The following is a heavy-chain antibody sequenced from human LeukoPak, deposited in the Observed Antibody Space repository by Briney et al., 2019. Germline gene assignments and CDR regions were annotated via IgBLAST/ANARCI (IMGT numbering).Heavy chain of an antibody. D-gene: IGHD1-26*01. Sequence: GGSLRLSCAASGFIFSTYEMNWVRQAPGKGLEWLSYISYNGRSIYYADSVKGRFTISRDNAKNSLYLQMNSLRAEDTAVYYCARDPYSGRYSAYYYYYMDVWGKGTTVTVSS. J-gene: IGHJ6*03. CDR3: ARDPYSGRYSAYYYYYMDV. CDR2: ISYNGRSI. CDR1: GFIFSTYE. V-gene: IGHV3-48*03.